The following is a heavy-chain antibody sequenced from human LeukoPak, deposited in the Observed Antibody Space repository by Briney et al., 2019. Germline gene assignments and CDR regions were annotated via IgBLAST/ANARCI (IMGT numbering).Heavy chain of an antibody. D-gene: IGHD6-13*01. CDR2: IYSTGST. CDR3: ARGIADPYSFDS. Sequence: SETLSLTCTVSGGSLNFYYWNWIRQPAGKGLEWIGRIYSTGSTNYSPSLKSRVTMSVGKSKNRFSLNLSSVTAADTAVYYCARGIADPYSFDSWGQGILVTVSS. J-gene: IGHJ4*02. CDR1: GGSLNFYY. V-gene: IGHV4-4*07.